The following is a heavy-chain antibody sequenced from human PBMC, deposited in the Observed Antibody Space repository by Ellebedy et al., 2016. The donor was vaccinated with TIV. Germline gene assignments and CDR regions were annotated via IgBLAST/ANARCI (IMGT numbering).Heavy chain of an antibody. CDR3: ARVGVVVPAAYLWAFDY. CDR1: GGSISSGGYY. CDR2: IYYSGST. V-gene: IGHV4-31*03. D-gene: IGHD2-2*01. Sequence: SETLSLTXTVSGGSISSGGYYWSWIRQHPGKGLEWIGYIYYSGSTYYNPSLKSRVTISVDTSKNQFSLKLSSVTAADTAVYYCARVGVVVPAAYLWAFDYWGQGTLVTVSS. J-gene: IGHJ4*02.